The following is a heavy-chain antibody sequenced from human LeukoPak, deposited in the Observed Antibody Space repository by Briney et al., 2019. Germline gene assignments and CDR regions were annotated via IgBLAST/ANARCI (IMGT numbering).Heavy chain of an antibody. CDR3: TRADGDYDHHFFDY. J-gene: IGHJ4*02. Sequence: GGSLRLSCTGSGFNFGDYGLSWVRQAPGKGLEWIGFIRRRANDGTTEYAASIKGRFNISRDDSKSIAYLQMNGLQTEDTALYYCTRADGDYDHHFFDYWGQGTQVIVSS. D-gene: IGHD4-17*01. CDR2: IRRRANDGTT. V-gene: IGHV3-49*04. CDR1: GFNFGDYG.